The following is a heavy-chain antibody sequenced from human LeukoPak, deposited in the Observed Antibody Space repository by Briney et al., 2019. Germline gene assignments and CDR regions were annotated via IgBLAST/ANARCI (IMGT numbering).Heavy chain of an antibody. CDR2: IYYSGST. V-gene: IGHV4-59*01. Sequence: SETLSLTCTVSGGSISSYYWSWIRQPPGKGLEWIGYIYYSGSTNYNPSLKSRVTISVDTSKNQFSLKLSSVTAADTAVYYCAGGYIYGSTYYYMDVWGKGTTVTVSS. J-gene: IGHJ6*03. D-gene: IGHD5-18*01. CDR1: GGSISSYY. CDR3: AGGYIYGSTYYYMDV.